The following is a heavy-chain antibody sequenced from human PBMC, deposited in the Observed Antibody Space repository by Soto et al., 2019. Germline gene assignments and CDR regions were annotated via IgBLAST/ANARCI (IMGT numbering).Heavy chain of an antibody. J-gene: IGHJ6*03. Sequence: QVQLVQSGAEVKKPGASVKVSCKASGYTFTSYYMHWVRQAPGQGLEWMGIINPSGGSTSYAQKFQGRVTMTRDTSTSTVYMELSSLRSEDTAVYYCATLTVTTKDYYYYYYMDVWGKGTTVTVSS. CDR1: GYTFTSYY. CDR3: ATLTVTTKDYYYYYYMDV. D-gene: IGHD4-4*01. V-gene: IGHV1-46*03. CDR2: INPSGGST.